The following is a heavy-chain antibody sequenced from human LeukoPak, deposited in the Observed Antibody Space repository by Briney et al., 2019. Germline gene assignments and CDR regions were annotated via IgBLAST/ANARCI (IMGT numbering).Heavy chain of an antibody. Sequence: SETLSLSCTDSGYSISSGYYWGWIRQPPGKGLEWIGSIYHSGSTYYNPSLKSRVTISVDTSKNQFSLKLSSVTAADTAVYYCASSASGSYHDFDYWGQGTLVTVSS. CDR2: IYHSGST. D-gene: IGHD1-26*01. V-gene: IGHV4-38-2*02. J-gene: IGHJ4*02. CDR3: ASSASGSYHDFDY. CDR1: GYSISSGYY.